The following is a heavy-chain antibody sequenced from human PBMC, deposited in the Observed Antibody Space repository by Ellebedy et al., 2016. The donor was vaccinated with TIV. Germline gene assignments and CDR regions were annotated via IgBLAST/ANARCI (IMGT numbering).Heavy chain of an antibody. CDR1: GPIFSHNW. Sequence: GESLKISCVDSGPIFSHNWMSWVRQAPGKGLEWVAKINPLGSQKSYVDSVKGRFTISRDNAENSLFLEMTSLRVEDTAVYYCAAEAWWRLDSWGQGTLVTVSS. J-gene: IGHJ4*02. CDR3: AAEAWWRLDS. D-gene: IGHD2-15*01. CDR2: INPLGSQK. V-gene: IGHV3-7*01.